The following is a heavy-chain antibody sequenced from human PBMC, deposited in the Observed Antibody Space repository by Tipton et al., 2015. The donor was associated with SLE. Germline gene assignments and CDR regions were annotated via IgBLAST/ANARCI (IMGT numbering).Heavy chain of an antibody. CDR3: ARRGSAETKMDV. D-gene: IGHD3-10*01. J-gene: IGHJ6*02. CDR2: IWPDDSDT. Sequence: QSGAEVKKAGESLKISCKGSGYSFSSYWIVWVRQMPGKGLELMGIIWPDDSDTRYSPSFQGQVTISADKSINTAYLQWTSLKASDTAIYYCARRGSAETKMDVWGQGTTVTVSS. CDR1: GYSFSSYW. V-gene: IGHV5-51*03.